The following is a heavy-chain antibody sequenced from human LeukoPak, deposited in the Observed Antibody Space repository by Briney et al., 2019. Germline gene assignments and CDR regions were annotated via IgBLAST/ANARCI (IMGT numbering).Heavy chain of an antibody. CDR1: GYTFTSYD. D-gene: IGHD6-13*01. CDR2: MNPNSGNT. Sequence: ASVKVSCKASGYTFTSYDINWVRQATGQGLEWMGWMNPNSGNTGYAQKFQGRVTITRNTSISTAYMELSSLRSEDTAVYYCARERGQQLAYNWFDPWGQGTLVTVSS. CDR3: ARERGQQLAYNWFDP. J-gene: IGHJ5*02. V-gene: IGHV1-8*03.